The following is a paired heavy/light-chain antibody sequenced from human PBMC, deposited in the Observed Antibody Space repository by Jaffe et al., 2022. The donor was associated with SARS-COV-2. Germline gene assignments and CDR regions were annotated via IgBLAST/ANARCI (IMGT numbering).Light chain of an antibody. CDR3: HQRSDWLT. CDR1: QSVSDY. V-gene: IGKV3-11*01. J-gene: IGKJ4*01. CDR2: DAS. Sequence: VLTQSPGSLSLSPGERATLSCRASQSVSDYLAWYQQKPGQGARLLIYDASKRAAGIPARFSGSGSGTDFTLTISSLEPEDSAIYFCHQRSDWLTFGGGTKVEVK.
Heavy chain of an antibody. D-gene: IGHD3-10*01. CDR1: GFSFDLYA. J-gene: IGHJ6*03. V-gene: IGHV3-23*04. Sequence: ELQVVESGGGLVEPGGSLRLSCATSGFSFDLYAMSWVRQAPGEGPRWVAAISRDGGTKTYTDSVKGRFTISRDNSRRMLFLHMNNLGAGDTARYYCAKDRVTFGSGSSFYMDFWGEGTTVTVSS. CDR2: ISRDGGTK. CDR3: AKDRVTFGSGSSFYMDF.